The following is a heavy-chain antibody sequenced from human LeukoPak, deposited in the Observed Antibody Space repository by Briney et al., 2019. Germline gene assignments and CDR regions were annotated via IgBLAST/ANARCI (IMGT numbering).Heavy chain of an antibody. CDR3: AKATLRAYYYDSSDY. CDR2: ISGSGGST. D-gene: IGHD3-22*01. J-gene: IGHJ4*02. CDR1: GFTFRSYA. V-gene: IGHV3-23*01. Sequence: GGSLRLSCAASGFTFRSYAMSWVRQAPGKGLEWVSAISGSGGSTYYADSVKGRFTITRDNSKNTLYLQMNSLRAEDTAVYYCAKATLRAYYYDSSDYWGQGTLVTVSS.